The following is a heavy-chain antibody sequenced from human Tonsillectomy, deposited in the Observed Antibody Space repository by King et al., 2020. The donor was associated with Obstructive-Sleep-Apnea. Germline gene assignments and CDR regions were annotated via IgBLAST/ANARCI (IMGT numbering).Heavy chain of an antibody. V-gene: IGHV4-59*01. Sequence: QLQESGPRLVKPWETLSLTCTVSGGSFGAYYWSWIRKPPGRGLDGIGNIYYTGNTNYKPSLKSRITMSVDTSKKQFSLKLRSVTAADTAVYFCAGDYGDYKVDYWGQGSLVTVSS. D-gene: IGHD4-17*01. CDR1: GGSFGAYY. CDR3: AGDYGDYKVDY. CDR2: IYYTGNT. J-gene: IGHJ4*01.